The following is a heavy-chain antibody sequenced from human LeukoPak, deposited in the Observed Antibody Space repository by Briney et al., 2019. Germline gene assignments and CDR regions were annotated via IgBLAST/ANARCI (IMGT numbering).Heavy chain of an antibody. V-gene: IGHV4-34*01. D-gene: IGHD4-17*01. CDR1: GGSFSGYY. Sequence: PSEXLSLTCAVYGGSFSGYYWSWIRQPPGKGLEGIGEINHSGSTNYNPSLTSRVTISVDTSKNQFSLKLSSVTAADTAVYYCASQDDYGDYVEVYWGQGTLVTVSS. CDR3: ASQDDYGDYVEVY. J-gene: IGHJ4*02. CDR2: INHSGST.